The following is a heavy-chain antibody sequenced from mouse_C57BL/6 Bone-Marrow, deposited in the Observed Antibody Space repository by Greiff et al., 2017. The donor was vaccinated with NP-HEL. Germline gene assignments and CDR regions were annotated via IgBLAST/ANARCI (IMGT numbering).Heavy chain of an antibody. J-gene: IGHJ3*01. V-gene: IGHV14-4*01. CDR1: GFNIKDDY. CDR2: IDPENGDT. CDR3: TTRSNPGGFAY. D-gene: IGHD2-5*01. Sequence: VQLQQSGAELVRPGASVKLSCTASGFNIKDDYMHWVKQRPEQGLEWIGWIDPENGDTEYASKFQGKATITADTSSNTAYLQLSSLTSEDTAVYYCTTRSNPGGFAYWGQGTLVTVAA.